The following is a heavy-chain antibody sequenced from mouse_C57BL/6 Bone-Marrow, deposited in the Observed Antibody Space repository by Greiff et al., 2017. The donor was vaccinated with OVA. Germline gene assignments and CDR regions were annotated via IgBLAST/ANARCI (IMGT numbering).Heavy chain of an antibody. CDR3: ARRITTVADWYFDV. J-gene: IGHJ1*03. V-gene: IGHV1-76*01. CDR1: GYTFTDYY. CDR2: IYPGSGNT. Sequence: VQLQQSGAELVRPGASVKLSCKASGYTFTDYYINWVKQRPGQGLEWIARIYPGSGNTYYNEKFKGKATLTAEKSSSTAYMQLSSLTSEDSAVYLCARRITTVADWYFDVWGTGTTVTVSS. D-gene: IGHD1-1*01.